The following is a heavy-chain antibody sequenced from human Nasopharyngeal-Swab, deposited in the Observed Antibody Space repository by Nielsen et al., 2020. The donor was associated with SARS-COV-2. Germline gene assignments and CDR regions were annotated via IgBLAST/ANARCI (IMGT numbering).Heavy chain of an antibody. CDR2: ISYDGSNK. CDR3: ARGGLLELGFYWYFDL. CDR1: GFTFSSYA. V-gene: IGHV3-30-3*01. Sequence: GGSLRLSCAASGFTFSSYAMHWVRQAPGKGLEWVAVISYDGSNKYYVDSVKGRFTISRDNSKNTLYLQMNSLRAEDTAVYYCARGGLLELGFYWYFDLWGRGTLVTVSS. D-gene: IGHD2-21*02. J-gene: IGHJ2*01.